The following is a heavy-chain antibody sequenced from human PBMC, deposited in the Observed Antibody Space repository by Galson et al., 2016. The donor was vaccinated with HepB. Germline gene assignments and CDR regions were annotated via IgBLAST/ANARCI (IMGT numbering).Heavy chain of an antibody. Sequence: SLRLSCAASGFTFRSYAMSWVRQAPGKGLEWVSVISGNGGSTKYADSEKGRFTISRVNSKNTLYLQMNSLRAEDTAVYYCAKVLSDSSGYYRDPFDYWGQGTLVTVSS. V-gene: IGHV3-23*01. CDR3: AKVLSDSSGYYRDPFDY. CDR1: GFTFRSYA. D-gene: IGHD3-22*01. J-gene: IGHJ4*02. CDR2: ISGNGGST.